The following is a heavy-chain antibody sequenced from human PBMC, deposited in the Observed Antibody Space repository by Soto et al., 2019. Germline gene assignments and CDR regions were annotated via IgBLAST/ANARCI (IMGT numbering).Heavy chain of an antibody. Sequence: QVQLVQSGAEVKKPGASVKVSCKASGYTFTNYDIHWVRQATGQGLEWMGWMNPDSGNTGQSKQFQGRVTMTRDTSISTDYMEMSSLSSEDTAVYYCARPRFRRPWFDPWCQGTLVTVSS. D-gene: IGHD3-16*01. V-gene: IGHV1-8*01. CDR1: GYTFTNYD. J-gene: IGHJ5*02. CDR2: MNPDSGNT. CDR3: ARPRFRRPWFDP.